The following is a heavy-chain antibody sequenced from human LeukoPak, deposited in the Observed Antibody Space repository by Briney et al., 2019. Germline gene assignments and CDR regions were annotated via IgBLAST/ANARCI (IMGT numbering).Heavy chain of an antibody. J-gene: IGHJ5*02. CDR2: IYYSGST. CDR1: GGSISSGGYY. Sequence: SETLSLTCTVSGGSISSGGYYWSWIRQHPGKGLEWIGYIYYSGSTYYNPSLKSRVTISVDTSKNQFSLKLSSVTAADTAVYYCARYLRTVTTGDWFDPWGQGTLVTVSS. CDR3: ARYLRTVTTGDWFDP. V-gene: IGHV4-31*03. D-gene: IGHD4-11*01.